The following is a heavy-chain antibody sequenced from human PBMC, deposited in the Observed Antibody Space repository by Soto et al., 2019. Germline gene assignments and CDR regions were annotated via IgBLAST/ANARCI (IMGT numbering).Heavy chain of an antibody. V-gene: IGHV3-9*01. Sequence: ELHLVESGGDLVQPGRSLRLSCVGSVGPVVSGFTFGDYAMHWVRLGPGRGLEWVAGISWNGRNIAYADSVRGRFTISRDNTKNSVYLQMNSLRPEDTALYYCVQAQHWDAGDVSFDSWGQGTRVTVSS. CDR3: VQAQHWDAGDVSFDS. D-gene: IGHD1-1*01. J-gene: IGHJ4*02. CDR1: VGPVVSGFTFGDYA. CDR2: ISWNGRNI.